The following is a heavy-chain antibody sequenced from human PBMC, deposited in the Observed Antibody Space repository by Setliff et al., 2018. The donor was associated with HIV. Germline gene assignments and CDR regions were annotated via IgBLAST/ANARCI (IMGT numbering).Heavy chain of an antibody. Sequence: SETLSLTCTVSGGSISSYYWSWIRQHPGKGLEWIGYIYTSGSTNYNPSLKSRVTISVDTSKNQFSLKLSSVTAADTAVYYCARGPGHDSSGYYYDYYYMDVWGKGTTVTVSS. CDR1: GGSISSYY. CDR2: IYTSGST. CDR3: ARGPGHDSSGYYYDYYYMDV. D-gene: IGHD3-22*01. V-gene: IGHV4-4*08. J-gene: IGHJ6*03.